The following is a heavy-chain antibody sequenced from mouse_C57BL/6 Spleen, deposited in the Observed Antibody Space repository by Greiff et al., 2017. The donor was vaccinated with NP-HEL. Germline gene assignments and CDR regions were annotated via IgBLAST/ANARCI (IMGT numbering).Heavy chain of an antibody. Sequence: SGAELVRPGASVTLSCKASGYTFTDYEMHWVKQTPVHGLEWIGAIDPETGGTAYNQKFKGKAILTADKSSSTAYMELRSLTSEDSAVYYCARLGDGDYWFAYWGQGTLVTVSA. CDR1: GYTFTDYE. CDR3: ARLGDGDYWFAY. D-gene: IGHD2-13*01. J-gene: IGHJ3*01. V-gene: IGHV1-15*01. CDR2: IDPETGGT.